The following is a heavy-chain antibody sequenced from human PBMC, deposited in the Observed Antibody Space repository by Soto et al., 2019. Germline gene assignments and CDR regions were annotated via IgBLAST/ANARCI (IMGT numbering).Heavy chain of an antibody. D-gene: IGHD2-2*01. CDR3: ARFCSSSLCYAAFDY. Sequence: QVQLVQSGAEVRKPGASVKVSCKASGYTFTSFAINWVRQAPGQRLEWVGWINAGNGATTYSQNFQGRVTITRDISANSASMELHSLTSADSAVYYCARFCSSSLCYAAFDYWGQGSLVTVPS. V-gene: IGHV1-3*01. J-gene: IGHJ4*02. CDR2: INAGNGAT. CDR1: GYTFTSFA.